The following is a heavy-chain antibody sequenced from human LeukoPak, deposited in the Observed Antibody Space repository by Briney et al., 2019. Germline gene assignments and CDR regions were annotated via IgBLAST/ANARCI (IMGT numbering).Heavy chain of an antibody. CDR2: ISTSGST. CDR3: AKEGMYYDFWSGGPNWFDP. Sequence: PSETLSLTCTVSGGSISSYYWSWIRQPAGKGLESIGHISTSGSTNYNPSLKSRVTMSVDTSKKQFSLKLSSVTAADTAVYYCAKEGMYYDFWSGGPNWFDPWGQGTLVTVSS. CDR1: GGSISSYY. D-gene: IGHD3-3*01. J-gene: IGHJ5*02. V-gene: IGHV4-4*07.